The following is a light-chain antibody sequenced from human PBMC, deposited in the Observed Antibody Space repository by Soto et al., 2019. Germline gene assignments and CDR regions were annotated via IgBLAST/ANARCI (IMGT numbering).Light chain of an antibody. CDR1: SSDIGGYNS. Sequence: QSVLTQPASVSGSPGQSIAISCTGTSSDIGGYNSVSWYQQHPGKAPKLMIYNVSNRPSGVSDRFSGSKSGNTASLTISGLQAEDEADYYCSSYTSSSTYVFGTGTKVPVL. V-gene: IGLV2-14*01. CDR3: SSYTSSSTYV. J-gene: IGLJ1*01. CDR2: NVS.